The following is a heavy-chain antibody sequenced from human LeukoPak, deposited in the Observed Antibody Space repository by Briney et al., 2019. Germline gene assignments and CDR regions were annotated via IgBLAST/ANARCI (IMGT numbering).Heavy chain of an antibody. D-gene: IGHD6-6*01. CDR2: IYHSGST. CDR1: GYSISSGYY. Sequence: SETLSLTCTVSGYSISSGYYWGWIRPPPGKGLEWIGSIYHSGSTCYNPSLKSRVTISVDTSKNQFSLKLSSVTAADTAVYYCARVPGGGSSALPYYFDYWGQGTLVTVSS. J-gene: IGHJ4*02. V-gene: IGHV4-38-2*02. CDR3: ARVPGGGSSALPYYFDY.